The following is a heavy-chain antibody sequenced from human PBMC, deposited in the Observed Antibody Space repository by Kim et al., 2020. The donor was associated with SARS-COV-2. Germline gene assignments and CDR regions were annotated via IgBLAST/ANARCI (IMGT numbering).Heavy chain of an antibody. D-gene: IGHD3-10*01. J-gene: IGHJ6*02. Sequence: PSLKSRVTISVDTSKNQFSLKLSSVTAADTAVYYCARDPMVRGGMMGMDVWGQGTTVTVSS. V-gene: IGHV4-31*02. CDR3: ARDPMVRGGMMGMDV.